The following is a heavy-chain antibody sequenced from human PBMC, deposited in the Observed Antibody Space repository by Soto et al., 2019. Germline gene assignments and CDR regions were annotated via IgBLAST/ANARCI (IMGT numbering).Heavy chain of an antibody. D-gene: IGHD3-22*01. CDR3: ARELLYYYDSTSKKNAFDI. V-gene: IGHV4-30-4*01. Sequence: SETLSLTCTVSGGSISSGDYYWSWIRQRPGKGLEWIGYIYYSGSTYYNPSLKSRVTISVDTSKNQFSLKLSSVTAADTAVYYCARELLYYYDSTSKKNAFDIWGQGTMVTVSS. CDR2: IYYSGST. CDR1: GGSISSGDYY. J-gene: IGHJ3*02.